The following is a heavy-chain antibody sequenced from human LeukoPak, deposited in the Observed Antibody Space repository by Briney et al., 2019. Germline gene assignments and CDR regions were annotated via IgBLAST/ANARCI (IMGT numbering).Heavy chain of an antibody. CDR3: AKDGRDYWNGPAD. D-gene: IGHD1-1*01. V-gene: IGHV1-2*02. CDR2: INPKSGGT. J-gene: IGHJ4*02. CDR1: GYTFTGYY. Sequence: ASVKVSCKASGYTFTGYYMHWVRQAPGQGLEWLGWINPKSGGTHSAQRFQGRVSMTRDTSISTAYMELSRLRSADTAVYYCAKDGRDYWNGPADWGQGTLVTVSS.